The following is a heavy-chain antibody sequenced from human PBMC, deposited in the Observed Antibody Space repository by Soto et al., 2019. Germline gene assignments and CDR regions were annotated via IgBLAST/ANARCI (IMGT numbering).Heavy chain of an antibody. J-gene: IGHJ5*02. D-gene: IGHD3-16*01. CDR1: GGSISSYY. Sequence: XETLSLTCTVSGGSISSYYWSWIRQPPGKGLEWIGYIYYSGSTNYNPSLKSRVTISVDTSRNQFSLKLSSVTAADTAVYYCARDGVNCFDPWGKEPLVTVSP. CDR2: IYYSGST. CDR3: ARDGVNCFDP. V-gene: IGHV4-59*01.